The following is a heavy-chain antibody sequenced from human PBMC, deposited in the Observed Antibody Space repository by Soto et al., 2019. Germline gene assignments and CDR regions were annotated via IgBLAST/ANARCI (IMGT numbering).Heavy chain of an antibody. CDR3: ARDRITIFGVVSMDV. J-gene: IGHJ6*02. CDR2: INSDGSST. D-gene: IGHD3-3*01. V-gene: IGHV3-74*01. Sequence: GGSLRLSCAASGFTFSSYWMHWVRQAPGKGLVWVSRINSDGSSTSYADSVKGRFTISRDNAKNTLYLQMNSLRAEDTAVYYCARDRITIFGVVSMDVWGQGTTVTVSS. CDR1: GFTFSSYW.